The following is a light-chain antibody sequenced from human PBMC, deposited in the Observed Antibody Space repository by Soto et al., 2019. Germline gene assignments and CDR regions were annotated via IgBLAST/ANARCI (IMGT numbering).Light chain of an antibody. J-gene: IGKJ2*01. V-gene: IGKV2-28*01. CDR1: QSLLHSNGYNY. CDR2: LCS. CDR3: MQALQTSYT. Sequence: DIVMTQSPLSLPVTPGEPASISCRSSQSLLHSNGYNYLDWYLQKPGQSPQLLIYLCSNRASGVPDRFSGSGSGTDFTLKISRVEAEDVGVYYCMQALQTSYTFGQGTKLEIK.